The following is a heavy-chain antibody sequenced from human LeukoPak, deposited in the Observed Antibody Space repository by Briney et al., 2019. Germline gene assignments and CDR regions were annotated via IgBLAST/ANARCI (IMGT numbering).Heavy chain of an antibody. CDR2: IIPIFGTA. V-gene: IGHV1-69*05. Sequence: SVKVSCKASGGTFSSYAISWVRQAPGQGLEWMGGIIPIFGTANYAQKFQGRVTITTDESTSTAYMELSSLRSEDTAVYYCAREPLRLGELSLKTYYFDYWGQGTLVIVSS. D-gene: IGHD3-16*02. CDR3: AREPLRLGELSLKTYYFDY. J-gene: IGHJ4*02. CDR1: GGTFSSYA.